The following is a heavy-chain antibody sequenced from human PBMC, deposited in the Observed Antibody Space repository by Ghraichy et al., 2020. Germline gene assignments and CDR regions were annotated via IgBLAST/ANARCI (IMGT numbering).Heavy chain of an antibody. CDR3: ARELGYCSSTSVCDY. J-gene: IGHJ4*02. D-gene: IGHD2-2*01. CDR2: IYSGGST. CDR1: GFTVSSNY. Sequence: GGSLRLSCAASGFTVSSNYMSWVRQAPGKGLEWVSVIYSGGSTYYADSVKGRFTISRDNSKNTLYLQMNSLRAEDTAVYYCARELGYCSSTSVCDYWGQGTLVTVSS. V-gene: IGHV3-66*02.